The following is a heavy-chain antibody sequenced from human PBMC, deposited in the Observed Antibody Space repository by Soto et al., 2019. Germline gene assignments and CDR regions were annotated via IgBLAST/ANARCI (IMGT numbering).Heavy chain of an antibody. Sequence: GGSLRLSCAASGFTFSSYGMHWVRQAPGKGLEWVAVIWYDGSNKYYADSVKGRFTISRDNSKNTLYLQMNSLRAEDTAVYYCASVEYSSSSGRAFDIWGQGTMVTVSS. CDR1: GFTFSSYG. CDR3: ASVEYSSSSGRAFDI. CDR2: IWYDGSNK. V-gene: IGHV3-33*01. D-gene: IGHD6-6*01. J-gene: IGHJ3*02.